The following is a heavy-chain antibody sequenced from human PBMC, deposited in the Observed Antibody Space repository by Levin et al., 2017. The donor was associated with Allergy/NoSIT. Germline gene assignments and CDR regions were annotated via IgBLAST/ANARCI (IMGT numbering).Heavy chain of an antibody. D-gene: IGHD6-13*01. V-gene: IGHV3-23*01. J-gene: IGHJ4*02. CDR2: ISGSGAKT. CDR3: AKDAEFEAAAASVDY. Sequence: PGGSLRLSCAASGFTFSSYAMSWVRQAPGKGLEWVSAISGSGAKTYYADSVKGRFTISRDNSKNTLYLQMNSLRAVDTAIYYCAKDAEFEAAAASVDYWGQGTLVTVSS. CDR1: GFTFSSYA.